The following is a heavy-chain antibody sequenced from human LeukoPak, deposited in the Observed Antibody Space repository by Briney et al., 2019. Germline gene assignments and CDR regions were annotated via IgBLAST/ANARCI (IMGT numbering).Heavy chain of an antibody. CDR1: GGSISSYY. CDR3: ARRRLEWLLFPRGYFDY. V-gene: IGHV4-59*12. Sequence: PSETLSLTCTVSGGSISSYYWSWIRQPPGKGLEWIGYIYYSGSTNYNPSLKSRVTISVDTSKNQFSLKLSSVTAADTAVYYCARRRLEWLLFPRGYFDYWGQGTLVTVSS. CDR2: IYYSGST. D-gene: IGHD3-3*01. J-gene: IGHJ4*02.